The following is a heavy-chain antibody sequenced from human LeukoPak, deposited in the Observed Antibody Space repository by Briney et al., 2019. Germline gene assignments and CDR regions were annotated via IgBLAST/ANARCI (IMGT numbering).Heavy chain of an antibody. J-gene: IGHJ4*02. Sequence: SETLSLTCTVSGGSISSYYWSWIRQPAGKGLEWIGNIYYSGTTYYNPSLKSRVTMSVDTSKNQFSLSLYSVTAADTAVYYCARDLGPAYGETGDFDYWGQGTLVTVSS. CDR1: GGSISSYY. CDR3: ARDLGPAYGETGDFDY. CDR2: IYYSGTT. D-gene: IGHD4-17*01. V-gene: IGHV4-4*07.